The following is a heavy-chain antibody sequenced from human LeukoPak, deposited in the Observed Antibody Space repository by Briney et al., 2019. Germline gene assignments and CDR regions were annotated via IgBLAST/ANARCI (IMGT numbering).Heavy chain of an antibody. CDR3: ARYCSGGSCYREFDY. V-gene: IGHV1-69*06. Sequence: SVKVSCKASGGTFSSYAISWVRQAPGQGLEWMGGIIPIFGTANYAQKFHGRVTITADKSTSTAYMELSSLRSEDTAVYYCARYCSGGSCYREFDYWGQGTLVTVSS. CDR2: IIPIFGTA. D-gene: IGHD2-15*01. CDR1: GGTFSSYA. J-gene: IGHJ4*02.